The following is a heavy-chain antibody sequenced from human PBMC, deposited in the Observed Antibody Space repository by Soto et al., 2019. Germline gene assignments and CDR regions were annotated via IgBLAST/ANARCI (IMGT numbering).Heavy chain of an antibody. J-gene: IGHJ6*01. CDR2: IYYSGST. CDR1: GGSISSGGYY. V-gene: IGHV4-31*03. D-gene: IGHD3-3*01. CDR3: ARTGEYDFWSGYYPLGGMDV. Sequence: SETLSLTCTVSGGSISSGGYYWSWIRQHPGKGLEWIGYIYYSGSTYYNPSLKSRVTISVDTSKNQFSLKLSSVTAADTAVYYCARTGEYDFWSGYYPLGGMDVSGQGTTVTVSS.